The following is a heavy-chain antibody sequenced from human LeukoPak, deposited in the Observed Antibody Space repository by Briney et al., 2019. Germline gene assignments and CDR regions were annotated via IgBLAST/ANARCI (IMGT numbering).Heavy chain of an antibody. CDR1: GYTFTGYY. V-gene: IGHV1-2*02. CDR3: TSSSWPLNWFDP. D-gene: IGHD6-13*01. CDR2: INPNSGGT. Sequence: ASVKVSCKASGYTFTGYYMHWVRQAPGQGLEWMGWINPNSGGTNYAQKFQGRVAMARDTSISTAYMELSRLRSDDTAVYYCTSSSWPLNWFDPWGQGTLVTVSS. J-gene: IGHJ5*02.